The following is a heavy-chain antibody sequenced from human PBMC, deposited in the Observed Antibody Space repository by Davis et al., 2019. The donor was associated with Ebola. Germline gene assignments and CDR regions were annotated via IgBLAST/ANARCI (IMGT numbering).Heavy chain of an antibody. CDR1: GFTFSSYG. D-gene: IGHD4-17*01. CDR2: IWYDGSNK. Sequence: GGSLRLSCAASGFTFSSYGMHWVRQAPGKGLEWVAVIWYDGSNKYYADSVKGRFTVSRDNSENMLYLQMSTLRVEDTAVYYCARHVDGDFWYFDLWGRGTRVTVSS. J-gene: IGHJ2*01. CDR3: ARHVDGDFWYFDL. V-gene: IGHV3-33*01.